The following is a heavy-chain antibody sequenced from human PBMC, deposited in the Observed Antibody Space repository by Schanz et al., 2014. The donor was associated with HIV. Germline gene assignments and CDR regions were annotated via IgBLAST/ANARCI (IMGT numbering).Heavy chain of an antibody. CDR1: GYSFTSYD. D-gene: IGHD2-21*01. CDR3: ARGEDWPGGASDH. J-gene: IGHJ5*02. V-gene: IGHV1-8*02. CDR2: VNPKSGNT. Sequence: QVQLVQSGAEVQKPGASVKVSCKASGYSFTSYDINWVRQATGQGLEWMGWVNPKSGNTGYAQKFQGRVTMTRNTSISTAYMELSSLGSEDTAMYYCARGEDWPGGASDHWGQGTLVIVS.